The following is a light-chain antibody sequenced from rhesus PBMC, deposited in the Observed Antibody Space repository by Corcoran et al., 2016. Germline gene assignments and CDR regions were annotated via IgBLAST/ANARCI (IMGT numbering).Light chain of an antibody. V-gene: IGLV5-83*02. CDR1: SVLCVGNYR. CDR2: YHTDSDK. CDR3: MIWHNNAYV. Sequence: QPVLTQPGSLSETPGAAAGLTCTLNSVLCVGNYRIYWYQQKPGSPPRYLLNYHTDSDKQLGSGVPSRCSGSKEASVNSGILLLSGLQSDDEADYYCMIWHNNAYVFGSGTRLTVL. J-gene: IGLJ6*01.